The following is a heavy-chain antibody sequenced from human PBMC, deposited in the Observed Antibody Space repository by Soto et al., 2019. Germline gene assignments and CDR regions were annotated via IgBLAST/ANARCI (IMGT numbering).Heavy chain of an antibody. V-gene: IGHV1-2*04. CDR1: GYTFTGYY. CDR2: INPNSGGT. Sequence: ASVKVSCKASGYTFTGYYRHWVRQAPGQGLEWMGWINPNSGGTNYAQKFQGWVTMTRDTSISTAYMELSRLRSDDTAVYYCAREYGSGSYRSDGYYGMDVWGQGTTVTVSS. J-gene: IGHJ6*02. D-gene: IGHD3-10*01. CDR3: AREYGSGSYRSDGYYGMDV.